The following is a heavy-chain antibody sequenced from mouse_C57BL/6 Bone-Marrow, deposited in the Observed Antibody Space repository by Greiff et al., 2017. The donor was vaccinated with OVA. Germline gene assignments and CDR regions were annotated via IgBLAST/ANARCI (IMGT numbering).Heavy chain of an antibody. CDR2: IHPNSGST. CDR1: GYTFTSYW. V-gene: IGHV1-64*01. J-gene: IGHJ3*01. Sequence: QVQLQQPGAELVKPGASVKLSCKASGYTFTSYWMHWVKQRPGQGLEWIGMIHPNSGSTNYDEKFKSKATLTVDKSSSTAYMQLSSLTSEDSAVYYCARGGYGKGFAYWGQGTLVTVSA. CDR3: ARGGYGKGFAY. D-gene: IGHD2-10*02.